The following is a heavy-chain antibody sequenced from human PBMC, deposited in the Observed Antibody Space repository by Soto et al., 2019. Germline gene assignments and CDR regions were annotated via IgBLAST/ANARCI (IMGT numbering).Heavy chain of an antibody. CDR1: GFTFSSYA. CDR2: ISGSGGST. CDR3: AARNRYSYGYDY. D-gene: IGHD5-18*01. Sequence: GGSLRLSCAASGFTFSSYAMSWVRQAPGKGLEWVSAISGSGGSTYYADYVKGRFTISRDNSKNTLYLQMNSLRAEDTAVYYCAARNRYSYGYDYWGQGTLVTVSS. V-gene: IGHV3-23*01. J-gene: IGHJ4*02.